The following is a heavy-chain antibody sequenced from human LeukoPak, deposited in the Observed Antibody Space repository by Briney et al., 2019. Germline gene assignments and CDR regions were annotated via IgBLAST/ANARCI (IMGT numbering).Heavy chain of an antibody. J-gene: IGHJ4*02. Sequence: PGGSLRLSCAASGFTFSDYNMHWVRQAPGKGLEWVSFISSRSSTIYYADSVKGRFTISRHNSKNTLYLQMDSLRDEDTAVYYCARGDFWSGYYTGLYWGQGTLVTVSS. CDR1: GFTFSDYN. D-gene: IGHD3-3*01. CDR2: ISSRSSTI. CDR3: ARGDFWSGYYTGLY. V-gene: IGHV3-48*02.